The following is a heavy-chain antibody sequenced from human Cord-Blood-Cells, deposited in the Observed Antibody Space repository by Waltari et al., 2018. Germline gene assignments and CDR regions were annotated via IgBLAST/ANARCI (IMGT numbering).Heavy chain of an antibody. J-gene: IGHJ6*03. CDR2: INHSGST. V-gene: IGHV4-34*01. Sequence: QVQLQQWGAGLLKPSETLSLTCAVYGGSFSGYYWSWIRQPPGKGLDWIGEINHSGSTNYNPALKSRVTISVDTSKNQFSLKLSSVTAADTAVYYCARGRGYCSSTSCYKTRYYYYMDVWGKGTTVTVSS. CDR3: ARGRGYCSSTSCYKTRYYYYMDV. CDR1: GGSFSGYY. D-gene: IGHD2-2*01.